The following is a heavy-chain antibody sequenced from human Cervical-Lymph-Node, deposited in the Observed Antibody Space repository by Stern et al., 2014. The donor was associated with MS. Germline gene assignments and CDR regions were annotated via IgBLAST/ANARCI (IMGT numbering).Heavy chain of an antibody. CDR3: ARGGSAYYYGMDV. V-gene: IGHV3-11*01. J-gene: IGHJ6*02. CDR1: GFTFSDHY. CDR2: ISRTGDTI. Sequence: VQLEESGGGLVKPGESLRLSCAASGFTFSDHYMSWVRQAPGKGLGWISSISRTGDTIYYADSVKGRFPISRDNVKNSLYLQINSLRAEDAALYYCARGGSAYYYGMDVWGQGTAVTVSS.